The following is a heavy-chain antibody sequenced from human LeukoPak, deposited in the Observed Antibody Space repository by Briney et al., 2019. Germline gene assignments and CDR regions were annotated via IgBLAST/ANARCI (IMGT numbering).Heavy chain of an antibody. CDR2: IKQDGTEK. CDR3: SQSLNY. J-gene: IGHJ4*02. Sequence: GGSLRLSCAASGFTFSNYWMDWVRQAPGKGLEWVANIKQDGTEKHYVDSVKGRFTISRDNAKNLLYLQMNSLRAEDTALYYCSQSLNYWGQGTLVTVSS. CDR1: GFTFSNYW. V-gene: IGHV3-7*01.